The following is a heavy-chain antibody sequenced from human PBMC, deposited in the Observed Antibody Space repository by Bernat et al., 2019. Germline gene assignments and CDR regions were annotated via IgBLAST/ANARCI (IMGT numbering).Heavy chain of an antibody. CDR3: TTHPDGGSGSSWFDP. D-gene: IGHD3-10*01. J-gene: IGHJ5*02. CDR1: GFTFSGSA. Sequence: EVQLVESGGGLVQPGGSLKLSCAASGFTFSGSAMHWVRQASGKGLEWVGRIRIKSNSYATTYVASVKGRFTISRDDSKNMAYLQMNSLKTEDTAVYYCTTHPDGGSGSSWFDPWDQGTLVTVSS. CDR2: IRIKSNSYAT. V-gene: IGHV3-73*02.